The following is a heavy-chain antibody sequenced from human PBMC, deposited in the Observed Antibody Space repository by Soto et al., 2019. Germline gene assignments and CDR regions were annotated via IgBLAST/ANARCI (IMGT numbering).Heavy chain of an antibody. D-gene: IGHD6-13*01. CDR1: GYTFTSYG. V-gene: IGHV1-18*04. Sequence: ASVKVSCKASGYTFTSYGISWVRQAPGQGLEWMGWISAYNGNTNYAQKLQGRVTMTTDTSTNTAYMELRSLRSDDTAVYYCARSAAADRRVWFDPWGQGTLVTVSS. J-gene: IGHJ5*02. CDR2: ISAYNGNT. CDR3: ARSAAADRRVWFDP.